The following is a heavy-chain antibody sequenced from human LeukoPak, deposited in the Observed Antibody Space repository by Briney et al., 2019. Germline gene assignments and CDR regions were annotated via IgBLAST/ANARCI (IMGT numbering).Heavy chain of an antibody. V-gene: IGHV3-30*02. Sequence: GGSLRLSCAASGFTFSSYGMHWVRQAPGKGLEWVAFIRYDGSNKYYADSVKGRFTISRDNSKNTLHLQMNSLRAEDTAVYFCARERAPPNWFDPWGQGTLVTVSS. CDR2: IRYDGSNK. CDR1: GFTFSSYG. CDR3: ARERAPPNWFDP. J-gene: IGHJ5*02.